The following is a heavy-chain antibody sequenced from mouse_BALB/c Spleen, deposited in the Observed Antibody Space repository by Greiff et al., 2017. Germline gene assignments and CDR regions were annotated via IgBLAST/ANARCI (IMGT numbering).Heavy chain of an antibody. D-gene: IGHD1-2*01. Sequence: QVQLQQSGAELMKPGASVKISCKASGYTFTSYLMHWVKQRPGQGLEWIGYINPSTGYTEYNQKFKDKATLTADKSSSTAYMQLSSLTSEDSAVYYCARSGYYGYNYAMDYWGQGTSVTVSS. CDR1: GYTFTSYL. CDR3: ARSGYYGYNYAMDY. CDR2: INPSTGYT. V-gene: IGHV1S26*01. J-gene: IGHJ4*01.